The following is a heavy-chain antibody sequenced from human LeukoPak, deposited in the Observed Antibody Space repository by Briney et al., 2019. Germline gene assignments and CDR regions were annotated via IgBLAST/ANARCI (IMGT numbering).Heavy chain of an antibody. CDR2: IYYSGST. D-gene: IGHD3-10*01. J-gene: IGHJ5*02. CDR3: ARDRGDRNWFDP. V-gene: IGHV4-39*07. Sequence: SETLSLTCTVSGGSISSSSYYWGWLRQPPGKGLELIGSIYYSGSTYYNPSLNSRITISADTTNNQLSLKLSSVTAADTAVYYCARDRGDRNWFDPWGQGTLVTVSS. CDR1: GGSISSSSYY.